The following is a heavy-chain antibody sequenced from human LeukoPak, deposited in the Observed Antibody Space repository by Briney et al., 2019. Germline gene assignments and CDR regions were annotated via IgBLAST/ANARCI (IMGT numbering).Heavy chain of an antibody. D-gene: IGHD3-10*01. CDR1: GGSFSGYY. V-gene: IGHV4-34*01. CDR2: INHSGST. CDR3: ARALWFGELFMDY. Sequence: KSSETLSLTCAVYGGSFSGYYWSWIRQPPGKGLEWIGEINHSGSTNYNPSLKSRVTISVDTSKNQFSLKLSSVTAADTAVYYCARALWFGELFMDYWGQGTLVTVSS. J-gene: IGHJ4*02.